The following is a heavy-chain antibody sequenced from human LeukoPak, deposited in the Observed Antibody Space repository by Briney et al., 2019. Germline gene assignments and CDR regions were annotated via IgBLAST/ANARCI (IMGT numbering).Heavy chain of an antibody. CDR2: IKQDGSER. V-gene: IGHV3-7*05. Sequence: GSLRLSCAASGFTFSSYWMNWVRQSPGKGLEWVANIKQDGSERYYVDSVKGRFTISRDNAKKLLSLQMNSLRGDDTAVYYCARVGGHCTSTSCPPPDYWGQGTLVTVSS. CDR1: GFTFSSYW. D-gene: IGHD2-2*01. J-gene: IGHJ4*02. CDR3: ARVGGHCTSTSCPPPDY.